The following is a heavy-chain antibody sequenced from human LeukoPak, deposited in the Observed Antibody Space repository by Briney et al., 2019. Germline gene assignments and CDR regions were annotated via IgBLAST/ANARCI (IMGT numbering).Heavy chain of an antibody. CDR1: GFTVSSNY. CDR2: IYSGGST. J-gene: IGHJ4*02. V-gene: IGHV3-66*01. D-gene: IGHD1-14*01. Sequence: GGSLRLSCAASGFTVSSNYMSWVRQAPGKGLEWVSDIYSGGSTYYADSVKGRFTISRDNSKNTLYLQMNSLRAEDTAVYYCARDRETGIFDYWGQGTLVTVSS. CDR3: ARDRETGIFDY.